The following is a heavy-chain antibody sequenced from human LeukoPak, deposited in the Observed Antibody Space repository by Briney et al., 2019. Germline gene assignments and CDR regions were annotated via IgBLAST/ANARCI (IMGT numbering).Heavy chain of an antibody. CDR3: ARLESDYYMDV. V-gene: IGHV4-39*01. J-gene: IGHJ6*03. CDR2: IYYSGST. D-gene: IGHD5-24*01. CDR1: GGSISSSSYY. Sequence: SETLSLTCTVSGGSISSSSYYWGWIRQPPGKGLEWIGSIYYSGSTYYNPSLKSRVTISVDTSKNQFSLKLSSVTAADTAVYYCARLESDYYMDVWGKGTTVTISS.